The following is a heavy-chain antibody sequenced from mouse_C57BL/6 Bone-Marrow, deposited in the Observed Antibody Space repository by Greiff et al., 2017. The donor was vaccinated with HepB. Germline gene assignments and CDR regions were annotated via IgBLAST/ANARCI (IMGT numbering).Heavy chain of an antibody. CDR1: GYTFTDYN. CDR3: ARNYDYDGAWFAY. J-gene: IGHJ3*01. D-gene: IGHD2-4*01. Sequence: EVQLQQSGPELVKPGASVKMSCKASGYTFTDYNMHWVKQSHGKSLEWIGYINPNNGGTSYNQKFKGKATLTVNKSSSTAYMELRSLTSEESAVYYCARNYDYDGAWFAYWGQGTLVTVSA. CDR2: INPNNGGT. V-gene: IGHV1-22*01.